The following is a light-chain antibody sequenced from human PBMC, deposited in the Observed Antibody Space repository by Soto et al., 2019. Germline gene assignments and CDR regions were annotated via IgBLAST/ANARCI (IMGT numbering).Light chain of an antibody. CDR2: GAS. CDR1: QSVSSNY. CDR3: QEYGSSPPWT. V-gene: IGKV3-20*01. Sequence: EIVLTQSPGTLSLSPGERATLSCRASQSVSSNYLVWYQQRPGQAPRLLLHGASSRATGIPNRFSGSGSGTDFTLTISRLEPEDFAVYYCQEYGSSPPWTFGQGTRVEIK. J-gene: IGKJ1*01.